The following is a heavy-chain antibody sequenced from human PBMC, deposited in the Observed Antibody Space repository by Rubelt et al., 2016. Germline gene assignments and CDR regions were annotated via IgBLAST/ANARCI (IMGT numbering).Heavy chain of an antibody. Sequence: GGSLRLSCAASGFTFTNAWLNWVRQAPGKGLEWVGRIKSKTDGGTTDYAAPVKGRFTISRDDSKNMLSLQMNSLKTEDTAVYYCSTGGKGRAMDVWGQGTTVTVSS. V-gene: IGHV3-15*07. CDR3: STGGKGRAMDV. D-gene: IGHD2-15*01. J-gene: IGHJ6*02. CDR1: GFTFTNAW. CDR2: IKSKTDGGTT.